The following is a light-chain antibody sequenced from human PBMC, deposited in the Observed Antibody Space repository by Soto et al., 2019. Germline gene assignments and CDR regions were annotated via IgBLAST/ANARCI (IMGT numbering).Light chain of an antibody. Sequence: DIQMTQSPSSLSAFVGDRVTITCRASQTISTSLAWYQQKPGKAPKLLIYLASTLQSGVPARFSGSGSGTEFTLTISSLQPDDFATYYCQQYNSYSFGQGTKVDIK. CDR2: LAS. CDR3: QQYNSYS. J-gene: IGKJ1*01. CDR1: QTISTS. V-gene: IGKV1-5*03.